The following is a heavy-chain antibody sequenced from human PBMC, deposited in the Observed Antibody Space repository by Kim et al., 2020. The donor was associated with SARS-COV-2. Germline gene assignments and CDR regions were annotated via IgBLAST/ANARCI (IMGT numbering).Heavy chain of an antibody. CDR1: DFSISSGYY. CDR3: ARAGAVAGHFDY. D-gene: IGHD6-19*01. CDR2: IYHSGST. Sequence: SETLSLTCTVSDFSISSGYYWGWVRQPPGKGLQWIGTIYHSGSTYYNPSLRSRVTISVDTSKNQFSLKLSSVTAADTAVYYCARAGAVAGHFDYWGQGT. J-gene: IGHJ4*02. V-gene: IGHV4-38-2*02.